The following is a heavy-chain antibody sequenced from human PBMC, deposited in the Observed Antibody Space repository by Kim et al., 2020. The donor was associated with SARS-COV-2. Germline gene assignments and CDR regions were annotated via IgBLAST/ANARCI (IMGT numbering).Heavy chain of an antibody. V-gene: IGHV5-10-1*01. Sequence: GESLKISCKGSGYSFTSYWISWVRQMPGKGLDWMGRIDPSDSYTNYSPSFQGHVTISADKSISTAYLQWSSLKASDTAMYYCARHGQYYYDSSGFDYWGQGTLVTVSS. CDR3: ARHGQYYYDSSGFDY. J-gene: IGHJ4*02. CDR1: GYSFTSYW. D-gene: IGHD3-22*01. CDR2: IDPSDSYT.